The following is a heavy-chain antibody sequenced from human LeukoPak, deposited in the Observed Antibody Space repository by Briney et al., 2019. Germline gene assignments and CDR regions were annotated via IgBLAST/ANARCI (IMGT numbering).Heavy chain of an antibody. CDR3: ARVLAAAGLDY. CDR2: INPNSGGT. D-gene: IGHD6-13*01. CDR1: GYTFTGYY. J-gene: IGHJ4*02. Sequence: GASVKVSCKASGYTFTGYYMHWVRQAPGQGLEWMGWINPNSGGTSYAQKFQGRVTMTRDTSISTAYMELSRLRSDDTAVYYCARVLAAAGLDYWGQGTLVTVSS. V-gene: IGHV1-2*02.